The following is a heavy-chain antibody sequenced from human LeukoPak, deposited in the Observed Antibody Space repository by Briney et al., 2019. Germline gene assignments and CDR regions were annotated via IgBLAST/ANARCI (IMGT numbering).Heavy chain of an antibody. CDR2: ISGSGGST. CDR3: AKDQPYDYVWGSYRADAFDI. D-gene: IGHD3-16*02. CDR1: GFTFSSYA. J-gene: IGHJ3*02. V-gene: IGHV3-23*01. Sequence: PGGSLRLSCAASGFTFSSYAMSWVRQAPGKGLEWVSAISGSGGSTYYADSVKGRFTISRDNSKNTLYLQMNSLRAEDTAVYYCAKDQPYDYVWGSYRADAFDIWGQGTMVTVSS.